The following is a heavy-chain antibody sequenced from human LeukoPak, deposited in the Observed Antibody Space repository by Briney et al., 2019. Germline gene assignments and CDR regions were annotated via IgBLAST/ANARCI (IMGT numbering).Heavy chain of an antibody. V-gene: IGHV3-30*02. Sequence: GGSLRLSCAASGFTFSSYGMHWVRQAPGKGLEWVAFIRYDGSNKYYADSVKGRLTISRDNSQSTLYLHMDSLSTEDTALYYCARAVPAPGTPENAFDIWGQGTMVTVSS. CDR2: IRYDGSNK. CDR1: GFTFSSYG. J-gene: IGHJ3*02. CDR3: ARAVPAPGTPENAFDI. D-gene: IGHD6-13*01.